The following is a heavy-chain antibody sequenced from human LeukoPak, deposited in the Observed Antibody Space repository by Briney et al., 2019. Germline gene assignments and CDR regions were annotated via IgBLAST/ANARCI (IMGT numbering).Heavy chain of an antibody. CDR1: GFTFDDYA. CDR3: AQGGPRRGYSYGYADY. Sequence: GRSLRLSCAASGFTFDDYAIHWVRQAPGKGREGVSGLSWNSGSRGYADSVKGRFAISRDNAKNSLYLQMNSLRAEDSALYYCAQGGPRRGYSYGYADYWGQGTLVTVSS. J-gene: IGHJ4*02. V-gene: IGHV3-9*01. CDR2: LSWNSGSR. D-gene: IGHD5-18*01.